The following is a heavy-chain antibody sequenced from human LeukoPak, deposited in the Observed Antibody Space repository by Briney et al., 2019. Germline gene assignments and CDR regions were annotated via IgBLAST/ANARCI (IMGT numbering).Heavy chain of an antibody. V-gene: IGHV3-21*01. D-gene: IGHD3-10*01. J-gene: IGHJ6*02. Sequence: GGSLRLSCAASGFTFSSYSMKWVRQAPGKGLEWVSSISRSSSYIYYADSVKGRFTISRDNAKNSLYLQMNSLRAEDTAVYYCARAVSGSGSYSLDYYYGMDVWGQGTTVTVSS. CDR3: ARAVSGSGSYSLDYYYGMDV. CDR2: ISRSSSYI. CDR1: GFTFSSYS.